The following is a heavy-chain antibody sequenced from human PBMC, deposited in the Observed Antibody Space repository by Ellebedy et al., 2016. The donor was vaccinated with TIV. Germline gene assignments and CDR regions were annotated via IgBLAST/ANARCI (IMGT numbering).Heavy chain of an antibody. Sequence: PGGSLRLSCAVSGFTFSSYGMHWVRQAPGKGLEWVALITYDGSKKYYADSVKGRSAISRDSSKETPFLQMNNLRAEDTAVYYCARGFNYYIDYWGQGTLVTVSS. J-gene: IGHJ4*02. D-gene: IGHD1-20*01. V-gene: IGHV3-30*03. CDR3: ARGFNYYIDY. CDR1: GFTFSSYG. CDR2: ITYDGSKK.